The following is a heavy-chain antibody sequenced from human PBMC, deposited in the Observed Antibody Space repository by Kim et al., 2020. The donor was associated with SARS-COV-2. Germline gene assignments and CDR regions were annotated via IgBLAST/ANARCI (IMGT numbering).Heavy chain of an antibody. Sequence: GSTYYADSVKGRFTISRDNSKNTLYLQMNSLRAEDTAVYHCAKGGPSSDYWGQGTLVTVSS. J-gene: IGHJ4*02. CDR2: GST. D-gene: IGHD2-15*01. CDR3: AKGGPSSDY. V-gene: IGHV3-23*01.